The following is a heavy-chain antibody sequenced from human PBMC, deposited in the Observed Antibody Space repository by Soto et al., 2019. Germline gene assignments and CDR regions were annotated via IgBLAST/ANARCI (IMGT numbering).Heavy chain of an antibody. J-gene: IGHJ6*02. V-gene: IGHV4-4*02. CDR1: GGSISSSNW. CDR3: ASLGYCSSTSCYRHYYYYGMDV. D-gene: IGHD2-2*02. Sequence: LRETLSLTCAVSGGSISSSNWWSWVRQPPGKGLEWIGEIYHSGSTNYNPPLKSRVTISVDKSKNQFSLKLSSVTAADTAVYYCASLGYCSSTSCYRHYYYYGMDVWGQGTTVTVSS. CDR2: IYHSGST.